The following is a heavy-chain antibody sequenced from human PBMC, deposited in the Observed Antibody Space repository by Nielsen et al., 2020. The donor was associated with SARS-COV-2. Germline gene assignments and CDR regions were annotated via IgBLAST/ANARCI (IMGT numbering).Heavy chain of an antibody. J-gene: IGHJ4*02. CDR1: GYTFTSYA. CDR3: ARRYCSSTSCPIFDY. V-gene: IGHV1-3*01. Sequence: ASVKVSCKASGYTFTSYAMHWVRQAPGQRLEWMGWINAGNGNTKYSQKFQGRVTITRDTSESTAYMELSSLRSEDTAVYYCARRYCSSTSCPIFDYWGQGTLVTVSS. D-gene: IGHD2-2*01. CDR2: INAGNGNT.